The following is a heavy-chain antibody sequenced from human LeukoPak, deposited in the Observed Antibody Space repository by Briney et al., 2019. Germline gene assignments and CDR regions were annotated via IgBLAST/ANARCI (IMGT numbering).Heavy chain of an antibody. D-gene: IGHD3-16*02. J-gene: IGHJ5*02. Sequence: ASVKVSCKASGYTFTGYYMHWVRQAPGQGLEWMGWINPNSGGTNYAQKFQGRVTMTRDTSISTAYMELSRLRSDDTAVYYCARDRPSFGLDYVWGSYRHFWFDPWGQGTLVTVSS. CDR3: ARDRPSFGLDYVWGSYRHFWFDP. CDR1: GYTFTGYY. V-gene: IGHV1-2*02. CDR2: INPNSGGT.